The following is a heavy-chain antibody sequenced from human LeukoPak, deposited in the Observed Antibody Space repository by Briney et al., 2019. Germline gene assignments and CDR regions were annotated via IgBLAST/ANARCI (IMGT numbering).Heavy chain of an antibody. CDR3: ARGGLGHGFDI. J-gene: IGHJ3*02. CDR2: LSDSGSST. V-gene: IGHV3-23*01. D-gene: IGHD3-16*01. Sequence: GGSLRLSCAASGFTFSNYAMTWVRQAPGKGLEWVSGLSDSGSSTYYADSVKGRFTISRDNAENTLYLQMNGLRADDTAVYYCARGGLGHGFDIWGQGTMVTVSS. CDR1: GFTFSNYA.